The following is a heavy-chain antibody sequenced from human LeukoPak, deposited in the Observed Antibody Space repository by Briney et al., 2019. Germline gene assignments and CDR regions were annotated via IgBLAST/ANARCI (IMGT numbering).Heavy chain of an antibody. CDR3: AKDALVATSHFDN. Sequence: PGGSLRLSRTVSGFTLSSYEMSWIRQAPGKGLEWVSSVDYSADSTHYADSVMGRFTISRDNSKNTLYLQMNSLRAEDTAVYFCAKDALVATSHFDNWGQGTLVTVSS. D-gene: IGHD5-12*01. CDR1: GFTLSSYE. CDR2: VDYSADST. J-gene: IGHJ4*02. V-gene: IGHV3-23*01.